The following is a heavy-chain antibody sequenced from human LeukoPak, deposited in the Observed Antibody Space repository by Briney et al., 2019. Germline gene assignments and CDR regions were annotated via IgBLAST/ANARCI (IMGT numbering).Heavy chain of an antibody. V-gene: IGHV3-74*01. Sequence: PGGSLRLSCAASGFTFSSDWMHWVRQVPGEGLVWVSRINSDGSSTAYADSVKGRFTISRDNAKNTLYLQMNSLRVEDTAVYYYGRALGSPLDYWGQGTLVTVSS. J-gene: IGHJ4*02. CDR1: GFTFSSDW. D-gene: IGHD1-26*01. CDR2: INSDGSST. CDR3: GRALGSPLDY.